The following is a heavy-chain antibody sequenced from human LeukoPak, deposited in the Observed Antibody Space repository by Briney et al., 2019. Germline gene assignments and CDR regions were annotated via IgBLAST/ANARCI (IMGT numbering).Heavy chain of an antibody. CDR3: AAFITTKLDY. J-gene: IGHJ4*02. CDR2: ISYDGSNK. D-gene: IGHD3-22*01. Sequence: GGSLRLSCAASGFTFSSYGMHWVRPAPGKGLEWVAVISYDGSNKYYADSVKGRFTISRDNSKNTLYLQMNNLRTEDTAFYYCAAFITTKLDYWGQGILVTVSS. CDR1: GFTFSSYG. V-gene: IGHV3-30*03.